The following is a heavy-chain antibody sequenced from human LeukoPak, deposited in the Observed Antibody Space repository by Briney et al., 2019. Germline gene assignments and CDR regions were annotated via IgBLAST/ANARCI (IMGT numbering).Heavy chain of an antibody. J-gene: IGHJ3*02. CDR2: INQDGSEQ. CDR3: ARLYNSGRNI. V-gene: IGHV3-7*01. CDR1: GFTFTGYW. D-gene: IGHD3-10*01. Sequence: GGSLRLSCAASGFTFTGYWMSWVRQAPGKGLEWVANINQDGSEQYYVDSVKGRFSISRDNAKNSVYLQMNTLRAEDTAVYYCARLYNSGRNIWGQGTMVTVSS.